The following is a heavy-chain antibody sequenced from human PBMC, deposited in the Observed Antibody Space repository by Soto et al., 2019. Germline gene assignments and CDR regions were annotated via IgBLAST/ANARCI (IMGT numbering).Heavy chain of an antibody. CDR3: ARDFGEYCSSTSCYPATPNYYYYGMDV. CDR1: GYTFTSYY. V-gene: IGHV1-46*01. CDR2: INPSGGST. J-gene: IGHJ6*02. Sequence: GASVKVSCKASGYTFTSYYMHWVRQAPGQGLEWMGIINPSGGSTSYAQKFQGRVTMTRDTSTSTVYMELSSLRSEDTAVYYCARDFGEYCSSTSCYPATPNYYYYGMDVWGQGTTVTVSS. D-gene: IGHD2-2*01.